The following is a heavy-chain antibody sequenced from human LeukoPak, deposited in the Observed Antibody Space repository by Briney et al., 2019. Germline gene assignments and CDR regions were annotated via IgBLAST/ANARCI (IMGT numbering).Heavy chain of an antibody. Sequence: PSQTLSLTCTVSGGSISSGRYWRSWIRQHPGKGLEWIGYVYNSGSTYYSPSLRSRLSMSVDTSNNQFSLNLRSVTAADTAVYYCARAILMASGSVWYFDLWGRGTLVTASS. J-gene: IGHJ2*01. CDR1: GGSISSGRYW. CDR2: VYNSGST. V-gene: IGHV4-31*03. D-gene: IGHD3-3*01. CDR3: ARAILMASGSVWYFDL.